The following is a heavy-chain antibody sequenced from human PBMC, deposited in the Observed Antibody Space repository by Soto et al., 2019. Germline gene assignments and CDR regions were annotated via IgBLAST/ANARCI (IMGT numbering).Heavy chain of an antibody. CDR3: ARPGSTSSDY. CDR2: INPRDSDT. V-gene: IGHV5-51*01. J-gene: IGHJ4*02. Sequence: ESLKISCKGSGYSFTTYWIGWVRQMPGKGLEWMGIINPRDSDTRYSPSFQGQVTISADKSINTAYLQWSSLKASDTAMYYCARPGSTSSDYWGQGNLVTVSS. D-gene: IGHD6-6*01. CDR1: GYSFTTYW.